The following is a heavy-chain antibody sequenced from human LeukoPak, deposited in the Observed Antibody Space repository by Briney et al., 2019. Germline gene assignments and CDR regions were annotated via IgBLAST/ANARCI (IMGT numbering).Heavy chain of an antibody. CDR1: GFTFSSYA. D-gene: IGHD1-26*01. V-gene: IGHV3-30-3*01. J-gene: IGHJ4*01. Sequence: GRSLRLSCAASGFTFSSYAMHWVRQAPGKGLEWVAVISYDGSNKYYADSVKGRFTISRDNSKNTLYLQMNSLRAEDTAVYYCARDQWELPLDYWGQEPWSPSPQ. CDR3: ARDQWELPLDY. CDR2: ISYDGSNK.